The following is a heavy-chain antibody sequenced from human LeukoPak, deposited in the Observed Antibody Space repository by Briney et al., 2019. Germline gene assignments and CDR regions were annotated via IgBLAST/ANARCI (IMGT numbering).Heavy chain of an antibody. J-gene: IGHJ1*01. Sequence: QPGGSLRLSCAASGFTFSSYWMHWVRQAPGKGLVWVSRINSDGSSTSYADSVKGRFTISRDNAKNTLYLQMNSLRAEDAAVYYCARGYLSSSSSEYFQHWGQGTLVTVSS. V-gene: IGHV3-74*01. CDR3: ARGYLSSSSSEYFQH. CDR2: INSDGSST. D-gene: IGHD6-13*01. CDR1: GFTFSSYW.